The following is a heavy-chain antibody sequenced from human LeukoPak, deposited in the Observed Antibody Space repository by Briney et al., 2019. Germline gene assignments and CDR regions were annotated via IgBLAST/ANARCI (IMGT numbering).Heavy chain of an antibody. CDR2: IYYTGNT. V-gene: IGHV4-59*01. D-gene: IGHD6-6*01. Sequence: SETLSLACTVSGGSISSYHWSWIRQPPGKTLEWIGYIYYTGNTNYNPSLKSRATISVDTSKNQFSLILSSVTAADTAVYFCARVGVDSSSLYFDYWGQGMLVTVSS. CDR3: ARVGVDSSSLYFDY. CDR1: GGSISSYH. J-gene: IGHJ4*02.